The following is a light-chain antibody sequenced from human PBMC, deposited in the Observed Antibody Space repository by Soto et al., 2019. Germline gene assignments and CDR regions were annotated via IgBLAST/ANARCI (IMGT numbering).Light chain of an antibody. V-gene: IGKV3-20*01. CDR2: GAS. Sequence: IVLTQSPGTLSLSPGERATLSCRARQSVSSSYLAWYQQKPGQAPRLLIYGASSRATGIPDRFSGSGSGTDFTLTISRLEPEDFAVYYCQQYGRTFGQGTKVEIK. CDR1: QSVSSSY. CDR3: QQYGRT. J-gene: IGKJ1*01.